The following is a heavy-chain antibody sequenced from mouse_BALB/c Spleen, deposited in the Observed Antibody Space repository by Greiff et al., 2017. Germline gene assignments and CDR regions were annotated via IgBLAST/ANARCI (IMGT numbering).Heavy chain of an antibody. CDR3: TRRSITTVARYWYFDV. J-gene: IGHJ1*01. CDR1: GYTFTSYW. D-gene: IGHD1-1*01. CDR2: IYPSDSYT. V-gene: IGHV1-69*02. Sequence: QVQLQQPGAELVRPGASVKLSCKASGYTFTSYWINWVKQRPGQGLEWIGNIYPSDSYTNYNQKFKDKATLTVDKSSSTAYMQLSSPTSEDSAVYYCTRRSITTVARYWYFDVWGAGTTVTVSS.